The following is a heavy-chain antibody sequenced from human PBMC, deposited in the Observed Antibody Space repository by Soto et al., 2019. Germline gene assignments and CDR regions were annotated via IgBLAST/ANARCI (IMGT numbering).Heavy chain of an antibody. Sequence: EVQLVESGGGLVKPGGSLRLSCAASGFTLSKAWMSWVRQAPGKGLEWVGRIKSKTDGGTTDYAARVKGRFTISRDDSNNTLSLQLNSLKTEDTAVYYRTTDSLVLRFLEWAFDPWGQGTLVTVSS. J-gene: IGHJ5*02. CDR3: TTDSLVLRFLEWAFDP. CDR2: IKSKTDGGTT. V-gene: IGHV3-15*01. CDR1: GFTLSKAW. D-gene: IGHD3-3*01.